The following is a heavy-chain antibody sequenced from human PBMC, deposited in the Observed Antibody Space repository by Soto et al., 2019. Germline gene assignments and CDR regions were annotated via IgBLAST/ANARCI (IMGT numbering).Heavy chain of an antibody. CDR1: GFTFSSYS. V-gene: IGHV3-21*01. J-gene: IGHJ4*02. CDR2: ISSSSSYI. Sequence: PGGSLRLSCAASGFTFSSYSMNWVRQAPGKGLEWVSSISSSSSYIYYADSVKGRFTISRDNAKNSLYLQMNSLRAEDTAVYYCARASFMTTVVIGYWGQGTLVTSPQ. D-gene: IGHD4-17*01. CDR3: ARASFMTTVVIGY.